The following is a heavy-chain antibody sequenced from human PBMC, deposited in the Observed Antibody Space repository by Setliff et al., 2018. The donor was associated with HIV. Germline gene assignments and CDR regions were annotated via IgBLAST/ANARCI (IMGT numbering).Heavy chain of an antibody. CDR3: AKDKSYHDYIWGSSVLAY. J-gene: IGHJ4*02. CDR1: RFTFNDYW. V-gene: IGHV3-30*02. Sequence: GGSLRLSCVASRFTFNDYWMSWVRQAPGKGLEWVAFMRYDGSNKDYADSVKGRFTISRDNSKNTLFLQMNSLRPEDTAIYYCAKDKSYHDYIWGSSVLAYWGQGTMVTVSS. D-gene: IGHD3-16*01. CDR2: MRYDGSNK.